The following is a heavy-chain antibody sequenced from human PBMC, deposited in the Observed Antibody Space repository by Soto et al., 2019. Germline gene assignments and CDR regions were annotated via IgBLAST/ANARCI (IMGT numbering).Heavy chain of an antibody. CDR1: GFTFSSYA. CDR3: ARDRYCSGGSCYSESAFDI. CDR2: ISGSGGST. V-gene: IGHV3-23*01. Sequence: GGSLRLSCAASGFTFSSYAMSWVRQAPGKVLEWVSAISGSGGSTYYADSVKGRFTISRDNSKNTLYLQMNSLRAEDTAVYYCARDRYCSGGSCYSESAFDIWGQGTMVPVS. J-gene: IGHJ3*02. D-gene: IGHD2-15*01.